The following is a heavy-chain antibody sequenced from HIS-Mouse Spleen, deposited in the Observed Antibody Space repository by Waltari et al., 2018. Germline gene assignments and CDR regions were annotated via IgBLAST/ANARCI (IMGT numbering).Heavy chain of an antibody. V-gene: IGHV3-30-3*01. CDR1: GFAFSSYA. J-gene: IGHJ4*02. D-gene: IGHD6-6*01. CDR2: ISYDGSNN. CDR3: ASHHIAALDY. Sequence: QVQLVESGGGVVQPGRSLKRSCAASGFAFSSYAMHWVRQAPGKGREWVAVISYDGSNNYYADPVKGRFTISRENAKNALYLQMTSLRAEDTAVYYCASHHIAALDYWGQGTLVTVSS.